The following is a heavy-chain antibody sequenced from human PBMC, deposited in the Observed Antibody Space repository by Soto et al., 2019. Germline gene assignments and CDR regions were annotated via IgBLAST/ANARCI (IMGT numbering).Heavy chain of an antibody. CDR3: AKSQEIGTHFFDS. CDR2: IGTAGDT. CDR1: GFTFRGFD. D-gene: IGHD6-13*01. J-gene: IGHJ4*02. Sequence: GGSLRLSCEASGFTFRGFDMHWVRQPTGKGLEWVSSIGTAGDTYYAVSVKGRFTISRDNAKNSLSLQMNSLRAGDMAVYFCAKSQEIGTHFFDSWGQGTQVTVS. V-gene: IGHV3-13*01.